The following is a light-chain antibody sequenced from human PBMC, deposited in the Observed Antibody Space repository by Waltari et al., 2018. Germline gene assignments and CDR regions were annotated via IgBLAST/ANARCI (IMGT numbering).Light chain of an antibody. CDR2: GAS. CDR1: QSVSSTS. Sequence: EIVLTQSPGTLSLSPGERATRSCRASQSVSSTSLAWFQRRPGQAPRLLIYGASSRVSGIPDRFSGSGSGTDYILTISRLEPEDFAVYYCQKYGSATFGQG. V-gene: IGKV3-20*01. CDR3: QKYGSAT. J-gene: IGKJ5*01.